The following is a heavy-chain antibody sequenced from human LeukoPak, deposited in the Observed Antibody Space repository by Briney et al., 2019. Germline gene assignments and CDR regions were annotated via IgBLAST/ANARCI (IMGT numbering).Heavy chain of an antibody. J-gene: IGHJ6*02. D-gene: IGHD2-21*02. CDR2: FDPEDGET. CDR3: ATSAGMVVGGDFYHMDPDSYYYGMDV. Sequence: ASVKVSCKVSGYTLTELSMHWVRQSPGKGLEWMGGFDPEDGETIYAQKFQGRVTMTEDTSTDTAYMELSSLRSEDTAVYYCATSAGMVVGGDFYHMDPDSYYYGMDVWGQGTTVTVSS. CDR1: GYTLTELS. V-gene: IGHV1-24*01.